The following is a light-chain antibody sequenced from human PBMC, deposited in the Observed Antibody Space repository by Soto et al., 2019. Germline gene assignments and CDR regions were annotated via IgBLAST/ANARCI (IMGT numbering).Light chain of an antibody. CDR2: SNN. CDR1: SSNIGSNT. CDR3: AAWDDSLNGPV. J-gene: IGLJ3*02. Sequence: QAVLTQPPSASGTPGQRVTISCSGSSSNIGSNTVNWYQQLPGTAPKLLIYSNNQRPSGVPDRFSGSKSGPSASLAISGLQSEDEADYYCAAWDDSLNGPVFGGGTKVTVI. V-gene: IGLV1-44*01.